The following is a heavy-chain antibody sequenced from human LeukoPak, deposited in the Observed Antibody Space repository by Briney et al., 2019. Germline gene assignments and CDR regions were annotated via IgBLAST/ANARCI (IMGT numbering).Heavy chain of an antibody. CDR3: ARANDFWSGYYYYYYMDV. V-gene: IGHV1-8*01. Sequence: GASVKVSCKASGYTFTSYDINWVRQATGQGLEWMGWMNPNSGNTGYAQKFQGRVTMTRNISISTAYMELSSLRSEDTAVYYCARANDFWSGYYYYYYMDVWGKGTTVTVSS. CDR1: GYTFTSYD. D-gene: IGHD3-3*01. CDR2: MNPNSGNT. J-gene: IGHJ6*03.